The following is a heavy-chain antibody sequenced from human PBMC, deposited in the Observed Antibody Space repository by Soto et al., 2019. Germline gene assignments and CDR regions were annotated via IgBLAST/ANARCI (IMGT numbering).Heavy chain of an antibody. Sequence: GASVKVSCKASGYTVNTYGISWVRQAPGQGLEWMGWISAYHGNTNYAQKFQGRVTMTTDTSTSTAYMELRSLRSNDTAVYYCARTGSVTVAYWFDPWGQGTLVTVSS. CDR1: GYTVNTYG. CDR2: ISAYHGNT. D-gene: IGHD6-19*01. J-gene: IGHJ5*02. V-gene: IGHV1-18*01. CDR3: ARTGSVTVAYWFDP.